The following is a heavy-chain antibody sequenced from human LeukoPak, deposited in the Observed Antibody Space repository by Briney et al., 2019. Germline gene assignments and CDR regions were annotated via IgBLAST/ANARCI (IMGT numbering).Heavy chain of an antibody. CDR1: GGSISSYY. V-gene: IGHV4-4*07. Sequence: PSETLSLTCTVSGGSISSYYWSWIRQPAGKGLEWIGRIYTSGSTNYNPSLKSRVTMPVDTSKNQFSLKLSSVTAADTAVYYCAREITYYYDSSGYLTFDYWGQGTLVTVSP. D-gene: IGHD3-22*01. CDR2: IYTSGST. J-gene: IGHJ4*02. CDR3: AREITYYYDSSGYLTFDY.